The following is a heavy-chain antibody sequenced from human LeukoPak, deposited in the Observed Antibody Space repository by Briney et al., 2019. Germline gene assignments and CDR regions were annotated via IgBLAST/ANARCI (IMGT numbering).Heavy chain of an antibody. V-gene: IGHV4-4*07. CDR3: ARDSSQVSSGGAFDI. Sequence: ASETLSLTCTVSGGSINSYYWSWIRQPAGKGLEWIGRIYTSGDTNYNPSLKSRVTISVDTSKNQFSLKLSSVTAADTAVYYCARDSSQVSSGGAFDIWGQGTMVTVSS. J-gene: IGHJ3*02. CDR1: GGSINSYY. CDR2: IYTSGDT. D-gene: IGHD5/OR15-5a*01.